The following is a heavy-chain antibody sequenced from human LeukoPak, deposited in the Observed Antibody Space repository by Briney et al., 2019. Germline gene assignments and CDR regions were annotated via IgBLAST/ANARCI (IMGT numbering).Heavy chain of an antibody. Sequence: GGSLRLSCAASEFTFSGYWMSWFRQAPGKGLEWVATIKQDGSETDYVDSVKGRFTISRDNSKNTLYLQMNSLRAEDTAVYYCAKNYYDSSGYFDYWGQGTLVTVSS. V-gene: IGHV3-7*05. D-gene: IGHD3-22*01. J-gene: IGHJ4*02. CDR2: IKQDGSET. CDR1: EFTFSGYW. CDR3: AKNYYDSSGYFDY.